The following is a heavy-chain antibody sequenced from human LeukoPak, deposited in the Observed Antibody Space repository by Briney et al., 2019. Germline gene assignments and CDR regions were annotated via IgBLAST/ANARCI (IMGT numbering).Heavy chain of an antibody. D-gene: IGHD1-26*01. V-gene: IGHV4-34*01. CDR2: INHSGST. Sequence: SETLSLTCAVYGGSFSDYYWSWIRQPPGTGLEWIGEINHSGSTNYNPSLKSRLTISVDTSKKQFSLKLSSVTAADTAVYYCARKVGATTYPGWFDPWGQGTLVTVSS. CDR3: ARKVGATTYPGWFDP. CDR1: GGSFSDYY. J-gene: IGHJ5*02.